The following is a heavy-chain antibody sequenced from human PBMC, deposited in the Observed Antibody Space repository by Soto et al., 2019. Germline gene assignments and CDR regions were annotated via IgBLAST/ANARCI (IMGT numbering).Heavy chain of an antibody. V-gene: IGHV1-3*01. D-gene: IGHD3-3*01. CDR2: INAGNGNT. CDR1: GYTFTSYA. J-gene: IGHJ6*02. Sequence: GASVKVSCKASGYTFTSYAMHWLRQAPGQRLEWMGWINAGNGNTKYSQKFQGRVTITRDTSASTAYMELSSLRSEDTAVYYCAREMRTRNITIFGVVIYYYYGMDVWGQGTTVTVSS. CDR3: AREMRTRNITIFGVVIYYYYGMDV.